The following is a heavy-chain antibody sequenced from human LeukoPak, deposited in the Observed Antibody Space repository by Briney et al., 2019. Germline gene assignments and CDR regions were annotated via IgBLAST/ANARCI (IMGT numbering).Heavy chain of an antibody. J-gene: IGHJ3*02. CDR3: ARDRRSGLDAFDI. CDR2: ISAYNGNT. D-gene: IGHD3-10*01. CDR1: GYTFTSYG. V-gene: IGHV1-18*01. Sequence: ASVKVSCKAPGYTFTSYGISWVRQAPGQGLEWMGWISAYNGNTNYAQKLQGRVTMTTDTSTSTAYMELRSLRSDDTAAYYCARDRRSGLDAFDIWGQGTMVTVSS.